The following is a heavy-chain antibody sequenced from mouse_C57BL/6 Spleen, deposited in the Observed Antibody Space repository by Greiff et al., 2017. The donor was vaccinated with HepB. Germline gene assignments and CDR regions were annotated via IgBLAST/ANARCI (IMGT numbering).Heavy chain of an antibody. CDR3: ARAPSTPVGGGDY. J-gene: IGHJ2*01. V-gene: IGHV1-69*01. D-gene: IGHD1-1*01. Sequence: VQLQQPGAELVMPGASVKLSCKASGYTFTSYWMHWVKQRPGQGLEWIGEIDPSDSYTNYNQKFKGKSTLTVDKSSSTAYMQLSSLTSEDSAVYYCARAPSTPVGGGDYWGQGTTLTVSS. CDR1: GYTFTSYW. CDR2: IDPSDSYT.